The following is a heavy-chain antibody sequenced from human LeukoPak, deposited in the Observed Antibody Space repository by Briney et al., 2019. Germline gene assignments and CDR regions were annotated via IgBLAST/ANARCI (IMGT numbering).Heavy chain of an antibody. CDR1: GYSISSGYY. J-gene: IGHJ4*02. CDR3: ARHGPYSSSSRFDY. CDR2: IYHSGST. D-gene: IGHD6-6*01. V-gene: IGHV4-38-2*01. Sequence: SETLSLTCAVSGYSISSGYYWGWIRQPPGKGLEWIGGIYHSGSTYYNPSLKSRVTISVDTSKNQFSLKLSSVTAADTAVYYCARHGPYSSSSRFDYWGQGTLVTVSS.